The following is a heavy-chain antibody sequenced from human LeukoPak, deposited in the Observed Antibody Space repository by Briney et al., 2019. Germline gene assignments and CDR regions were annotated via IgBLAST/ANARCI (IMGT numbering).Heavy chain of an antibody. CDR1: GFTFSSYG. CDR3: AKDWDTVHMGPGHLHY. V-gene: IGHV3-30*18. J-gene: IGHJ4*02. D-gene: IGHD5-18*01. Sequence: PGRSLRLSCAPSGFTFSSYGIHWVRQAPGKGLEWVAVISHDGTNKYYEDSVKGRFTISRDNSKNTLYLQMNSLRAEDTAVYYCAKDWDTVHMGPGHLHYWGQGTPVTVSS. CDR2: ISHDGTNK.